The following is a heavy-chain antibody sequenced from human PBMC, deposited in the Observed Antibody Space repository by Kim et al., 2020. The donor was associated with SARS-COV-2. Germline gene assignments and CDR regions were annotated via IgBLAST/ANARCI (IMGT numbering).Heavy chain of an antibody. CDR3: ARGGGDIVVVVAATDDAYNWFDP. D-gene: IGHD2-15*01. V-gene: IGHV1-2*06. J-gene: IGHJ5*02. CDR1: GYTFTGYY. Sequence: ASVKVSCKASGYTFTGYYMHWVRQAPGQGLEWMGRINPNSGGTNYAQKFQGRVTMTRDTSISTAYMELSRLRSDDTAVYYCARGGGDIVVVVAATDDAYNWFDPWGQGTLVTVSS. CDR2: INPNSGGT.